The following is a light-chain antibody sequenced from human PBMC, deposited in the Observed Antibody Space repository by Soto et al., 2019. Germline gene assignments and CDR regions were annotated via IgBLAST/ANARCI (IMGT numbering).Light chain of an antibody. CDR2: AAS. CDR1: QSIDRR. Sequence: DIQMTQSPSTLSVSVGDRVTITCRASQSIDRRLAWYQQEPGKAPKLLLYAASSLESGVPSRFSGRGSGTEFILTISGLHHDEFAYYFCQQVNSRTWTFGQGTKVDIK. V-gene: IGKV1-5*01. CDR3: QQVNSRTWT. J-gene: IGKJ1*01.